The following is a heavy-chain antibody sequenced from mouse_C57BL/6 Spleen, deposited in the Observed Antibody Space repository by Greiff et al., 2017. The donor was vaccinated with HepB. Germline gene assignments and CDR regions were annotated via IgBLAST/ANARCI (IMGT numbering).Heavy chain of an antibody. Sequence: QVQLKESGAELVRPGASVKLSCKASGYTFTDYYINWVKQRPGQGLEWIARIYPGSGNTYYNEKFKGKATLTAEKSSSTAYMQLSSLTSEDSAVYFCARYYGSHFDYWGQGTTLTVSS. V-gene: IGHV1-76*01. CDR1: GYTFTDYY. D-gene: IGHD1-1*01. CDR3: ARYYGSHFDY. J-gene: IGHJ2*01. CDR2: IYPGSGNT.